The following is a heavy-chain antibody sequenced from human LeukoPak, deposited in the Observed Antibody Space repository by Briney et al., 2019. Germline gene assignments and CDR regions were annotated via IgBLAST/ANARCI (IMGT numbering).Heavy chain of an antibody. J-gene: IGHJ4*02. CDR3: ALGARYSYGQIDY. Sequence: ASVKVSCKASGYTFTGYYMHWVRRAPGQGLEWMGWINPNSGGTNYAQKFQGRVTMTRDTSISTAYMELSRLRSDDTTVYYCALGARYSYGQIDYWGQGTLVTVSS. D-gene: IGHD5-18*01. CDR1: GYTFTGYY. CDR2: INPNSGGT. V-gene: IGHV1-2*02.